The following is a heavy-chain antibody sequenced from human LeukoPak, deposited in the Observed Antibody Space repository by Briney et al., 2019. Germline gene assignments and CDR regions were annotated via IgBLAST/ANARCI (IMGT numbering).Heavy chain of an antibody. D-gene: IGHD3-16*01. CDR1: GGSISRYY. CDR2: TYYSGTT. J-gene: IGHJ5*02. Sequence: PSETLSLTCTVSGGSISRYYWSWIRQPPGKGLEWIGYTYYSGTTNYNPSLKSRVTISVDTSKNQFSLKLTSVTAADTAVYYCARDDYSRSYNWFDPWGQGTLVTVSS. V-gene: IGHV4-59*01. CDR3: ARDDYSRSYNWFDP.